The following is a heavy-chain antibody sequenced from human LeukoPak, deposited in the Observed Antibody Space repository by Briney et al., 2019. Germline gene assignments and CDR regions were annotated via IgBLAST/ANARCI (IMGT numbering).Heavy chain of an antibody. CDR3: ARPQTGYWYFDL. CDR2: IYSSGST. J-gene: IGHJ2*01. V-gene: IGHV4-59*08. CDR1: GGSISSYY. Sequence: SETLSLTCTVSGGSISSYYWSWIRQPPGKGLEWIGYIYSSGSTNYNPSLKCRVTISIDTSKNQFSLKVTSVTAADTAVYYCARPQTGYWYFDLRGRGTLVTVSS.